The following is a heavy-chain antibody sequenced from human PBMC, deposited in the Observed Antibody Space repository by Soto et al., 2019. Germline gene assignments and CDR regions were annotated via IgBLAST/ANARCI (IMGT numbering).Heavy chain of an antibody. CDR2: IIPIFGTA. CDR1: GGAFSSYA. D-gene: IGHD2-2*01. Sequence: SVKVCCKASGGAFSSYAISCVRRAPGQGLEWMGGIIPIFGTANYAQKFQGRVTITADKSTSTAYMELSSLRSEDTAVYYCAREIRSNNHYIDPWGQGTMVTVSS. CDR3: AREIRSNNHYIDP. J-gene: IGHJ5*02. V-gene: IGHV1-69*06.